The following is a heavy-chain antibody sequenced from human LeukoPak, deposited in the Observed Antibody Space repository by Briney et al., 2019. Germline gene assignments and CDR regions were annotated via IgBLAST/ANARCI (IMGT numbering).Heavy chain of an antibody. CDR2: ISDSGGRT. V-gene: IGHV3-23*01. CDR3: ARGYYYYMDV. Sequence: GGSLRLSCAASGFTFSRYGMSWVRQAPGKGLEWVSAISDSGGRTNYADSVKGRFTISRDNSKNTLYLQMNSLRAEDAAVYYCARGYYYYMDVWGKGTTVTISS. CDR1: GFTFSRYG. J-gene: IGHJ6*03.